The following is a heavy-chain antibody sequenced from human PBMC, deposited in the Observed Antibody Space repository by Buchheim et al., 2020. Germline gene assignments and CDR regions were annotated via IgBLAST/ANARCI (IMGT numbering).Heavy chain of an antibody. V-gene: IGHV4-59*01. CDR1: GGSISSYY. CDR3: ARAWGSSWPNYYYYGMDV. Sequence: QVQLQESGPGLVKPSETLSLTCTVSGGSISSYYWSWIRQPPGKGLEWIGYIHYSGSTNYNPSLKSRVTISVDTSKNQFSLKLSSVTAADTAVYYCARAWGSSWPNYYYYGMDVWGQGTT. J-gene: IGHJ6*02. CDR2: IHYSGST. D-gene: IGHD6-13*01.